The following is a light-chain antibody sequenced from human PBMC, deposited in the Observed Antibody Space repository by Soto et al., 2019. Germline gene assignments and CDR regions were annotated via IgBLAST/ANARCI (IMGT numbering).Light chain of an antibody. V-gene: IGKV3-20*01. Sequence: EIVLTQSPGTLSLSPGERATLSCRASQSVSSTYFAWYQQKPGQAPRLLIYGASSRATGIPHRFSGSGSGTDFTLTISRLEPEDFAVYYCQQYGSSPRTFGQGTKVDI. CDR3: QQYGSSPRT. J-gene: IGKJ1*01. CDR2: GAS. CDR1: QSVSSTY.